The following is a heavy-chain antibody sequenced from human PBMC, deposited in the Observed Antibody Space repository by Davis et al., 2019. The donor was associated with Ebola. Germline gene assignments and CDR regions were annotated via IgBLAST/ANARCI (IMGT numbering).Heavy chain of an antibody. Sequence: ASVTVSCKASGYTFSNYAMNWVRQAPGQGLEWMGIVNPSGGGTTYAQNFQGRVTMTRDTSTSTLYMELSSLRGDDTAVYYCAKEGIGGWYSGLGSWGQGDLVTVSS. CDR3: AKEGIGGWYSGLGS. D-gene: IGHD6-19*01. V-gene: IGHV1-46*01. CDR2: VNPSGGGT. J-gene: IGHJ4*02. CDR1: GYTFSNYA.